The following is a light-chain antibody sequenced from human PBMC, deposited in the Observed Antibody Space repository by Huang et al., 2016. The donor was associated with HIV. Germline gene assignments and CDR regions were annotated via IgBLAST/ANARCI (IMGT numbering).Light chain of an antibody. CDR3: QQYNDWPRS. J-gene: IGKJ1*01. CDR1: PNLNTN. V-gene: IGKV3-15*01. Sequence: EIVMTQSPGTLSGAPGERATLSCRASPNLNTNLAWFQQKPGQAPRLLIYAASTRTADFPARFSGSGSRTEFTRTISSLQSEDSAVYYCQQYNDWPRSFGQGTKVEIK. CDR2: AAS.